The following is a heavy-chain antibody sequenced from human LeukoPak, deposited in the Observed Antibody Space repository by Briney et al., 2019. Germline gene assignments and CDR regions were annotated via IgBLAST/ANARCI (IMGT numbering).Heavy chain of an antibody. CDR1: GFTFSSYA. J-gene: IGHJ6*03. CDR2: ISGSGGST. CDR3: AKDKRWLPNDYYYYYYMDV. D-gene: IGHD5-24*01. Sequence: GGSLRLSCAASGFTFSSYAMSWVRQAPGKGLEWVSAISGSGGSTYYADSVKGRFTISRDNSKNTLYLQMNSLRAEDTAVYYCAKDKRWLPNDYYYYYYMDVWGKGTTVTISS. V-gene: IGHV3-23*01.